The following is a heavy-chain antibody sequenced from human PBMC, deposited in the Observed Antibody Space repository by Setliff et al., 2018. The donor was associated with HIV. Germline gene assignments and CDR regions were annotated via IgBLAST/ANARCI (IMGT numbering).Heavy chain of an antibody. CDR2: IYTSGP. Sequence: SETLSLTCTVSGDSISSGSNYWSWIRQPAGKGLEWIGRIYTSGPRYNPSLENRVTISVDTSKSQFFLMLSSVTAADTAVYYWGGTGYYSIDYLGQGTLVAVSS. CDR3: GGTGYYSIDY. J-gene: IGHJ4*02. CDR1: GDSISSGSNY. V-gene: IGHV4-61*02. D-gene: IGHD3-22*01.